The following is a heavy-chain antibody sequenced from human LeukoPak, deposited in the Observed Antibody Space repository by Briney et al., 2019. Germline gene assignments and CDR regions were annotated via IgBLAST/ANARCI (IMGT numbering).Heavy chain of an antibody. Sequence: PGGSLRLSCAASGFSFSTQRMHWVRQAPGKGLVWVSYINIDERITGYADSVKGRFTISRDNSKSTLFLQMNSLRAEDTAVYYCAKSSYYDSSGYYREYYFDYWGQGTLVTVSS. D-gene: IGHD3-22*01. CDR2: INIDERIT. J-gene: IGHJ4*02. CDR1: GFSFSTQR. V-gene: IGHV3-74*01. CDR3: AKSSYYDSSGYYREYYFDY.